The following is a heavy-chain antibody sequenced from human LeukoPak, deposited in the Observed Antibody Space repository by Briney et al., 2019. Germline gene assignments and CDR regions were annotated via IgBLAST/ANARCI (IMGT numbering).Heavy chain of an antibody. CDR2: FDPEDGET. Sequence: VASVKVSCKVSGYTLTELSMHWVRQAPGKGLEWMGGFDPEDGETIYAQKFQGRVTMTEDTSTDTAYMELSSLRSEDTAVYYCATPCWYLQDPFDYWGQGTLVTVSS. D-gene: IGHD2-15*01. CDR1: GYTLTELS. J-gene: IGHJ4*02. V-gene: IGHV1-24*01. CDR3: ATPCWYLQDPFDY.